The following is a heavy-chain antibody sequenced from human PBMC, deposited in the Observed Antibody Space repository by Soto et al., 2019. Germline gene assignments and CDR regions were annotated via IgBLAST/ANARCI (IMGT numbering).Heavy chain of an antibody. CDR1: GFTLRNYA. D-gene: IGHD1-20*01. CDR3: AKAKNDYNWDNRPPFDY. Sequence: GSLRLSCEASGFTLRNYAMTWIRQAPGKGLEWVSLISANDVGTYYAESVKTRFTISTDQSRNTVYLQMDSLRADDTAIYYCAKAKNDYNWDNRPPFDYWGHVTLVTVSS. CDR2: ISANDVGT. J-gene: IGHJ4*01. V-gene: IGHV3-23*01.